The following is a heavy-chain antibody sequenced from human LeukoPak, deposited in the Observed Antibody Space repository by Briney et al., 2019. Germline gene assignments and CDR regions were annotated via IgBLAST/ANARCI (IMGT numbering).Heavy chain of an antibody. CDR2: ITISSTI. Sequence: GGSLRLSCAASGFTFSIYSMNWVRQAPGKGLEWVSCITISSTIYNADSVKGRFTISRDNAKNSVYLQMDSLRAEDTAVYYCARGGIITSYAFEIWGQGTMVTVSS. J-gene: IGHJ3*02. D-gene: IGHD1-26*01. CDR3: ARGGIITSYAFEI. CDR1: GFTFSIYS. V-gene: IGHV3-48*01.